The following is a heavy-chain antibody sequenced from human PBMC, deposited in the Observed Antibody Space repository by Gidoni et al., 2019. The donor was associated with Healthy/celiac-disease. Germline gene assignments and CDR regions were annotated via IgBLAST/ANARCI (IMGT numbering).Heavy chain of an antibody. CDR3: ARHESEGYYDSSGYYFDY. J-gene: IGHJ4*02. CDR1: GYSFTSYW. D-gene: IGHD3-22*01. V-gene: IGHV5-10-1*03. Sequence: EVQLVQSGAEVKKPGESLRISCKGSGYSFTSYWISWVRQMPGKGLEWMGRIDPSDSYTNYSPSFQGHVTISADKSISTAYLQWSSLKASDTAMYYCARHESEGYYDSSGYYFDYWGQGTLVTVSS. CDR2: IDPSDSYT.